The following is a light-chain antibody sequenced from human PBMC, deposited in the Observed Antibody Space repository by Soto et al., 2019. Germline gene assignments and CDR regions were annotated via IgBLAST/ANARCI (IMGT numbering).Light chain of an antibody. V-gene: IGKV1-5*03. CDR3: QQYNSFSWT. CDR1: QSISSW. CDR2: KAS. J-gene: IGKJ1*01. Sequence: DIQMTQSPSTLSASVGDRVTITCRASQSISSWLAWYQQKPGKAPKLLIYKASTLETGVPARFSGSGSWTEFTLTISSLQPDDSATYYCQQYNSFSWTFGQGTTVEI.